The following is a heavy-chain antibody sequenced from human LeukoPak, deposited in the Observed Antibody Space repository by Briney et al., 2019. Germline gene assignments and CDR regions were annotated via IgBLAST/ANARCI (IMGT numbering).Heavy chain of an antibody. J-gene: IGHJ2*01. CDR1: GYTFNQYA. Sequence: GASVKVSCKASGYTFNQYAIHWVRQAPGQGLEWMGWINTDNGGTKYSQRFQGRVTVTRDTSASTGYMELSSLRSDDTAVCYCAKSIEYCGADCYGYFDLWGRGTLVTVSS. CDR2: INTDNGGT. CDR3: AKSIEYCGADCYGYFDL. D-gene: IGHD2-21*02. V-gene: IGHV1-3*04.